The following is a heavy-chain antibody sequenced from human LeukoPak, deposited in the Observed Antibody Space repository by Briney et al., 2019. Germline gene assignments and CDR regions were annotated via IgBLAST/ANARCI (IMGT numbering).Heavy chain of an antibody. Sequence: GGSLGLSCAASGFTFSSYSMNWVRQAPGRGLEWASSISSSSGYIYYADSVKGRFTISRDNAKNSLYLQMNSLRAEDTAVYYCARLSYTADFDYWGQGTLVTVSS. CDR3: ARLSYTADFDY. J-gene: IGHJ4*02. CDR1: GFTFSSYS. CDR2: ISSSSGYI. D-gene: IGHD2-2*02. V-gene: IGHV3-21*01.